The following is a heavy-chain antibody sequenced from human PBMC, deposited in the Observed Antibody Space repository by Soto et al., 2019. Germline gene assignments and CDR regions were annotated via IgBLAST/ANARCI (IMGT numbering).Heavy chain of an antibody. Sequence: GGSLRLSCAASGFTFSSYSMNWVRQAPGKGLEWVSSISSSSSYIYYADSVKGRFTISRDNAKNSLYLQMNSLRAEDTAVYYCARDRAGYYGSGRIMDVWGQGTTVTVSS. CDR2: ISSSSSYI. J-gene: IGHJ6*02. V-gene: IGHV3-21*01. CDR1: GFTFSSYS. D-gene: IGHD3-10*01. CDR3: ARDRAGYYGSGRIMDV.